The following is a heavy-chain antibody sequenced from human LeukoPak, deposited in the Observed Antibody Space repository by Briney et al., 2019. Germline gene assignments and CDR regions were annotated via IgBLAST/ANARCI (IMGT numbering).Heavy chain of an antibody. CDR1: GFTFSTYG. CDR2: IWYDGSHK. J-gene: IGHJ4*02. V-gene: IGHV3-33*03. D-gene: IGHD2-15*01. Sequence: GGSLRLSCAASGFTFSTYGMHWVRRAPGKGLEWVAAIWYDGSHKYYADSVKGRFTISRDNSENTLYLQMNSLRAEDTAVYYCAKDLVVVAATRSDFDYWGQGTLVTVSS. CDR3: AKDLVVVAATRSDFDY.